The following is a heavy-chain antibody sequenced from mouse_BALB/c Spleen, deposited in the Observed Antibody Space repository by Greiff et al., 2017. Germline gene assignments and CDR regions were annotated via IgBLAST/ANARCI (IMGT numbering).Heavy chain of an antibody. J-gene: IGHJ1*01. D-gene: IGHD1-1*01. CDR2: IWAGGST. Sequence: QVQLQQSGPGLVAPSQSLSITCTVSGFSLTSYGVHWVRQPPGKGLEWLGVIWAGGSTNYNSALMSRLSISKDNSKSQVFLKMNSLQTDDTAMYYCAREYGSSLYWYFDVWGAGTTVTVSS. CDR1: GFSLTSYG. CDR3: AREYGSSLYWYFDV. V-gene: IGHV2-9*02.